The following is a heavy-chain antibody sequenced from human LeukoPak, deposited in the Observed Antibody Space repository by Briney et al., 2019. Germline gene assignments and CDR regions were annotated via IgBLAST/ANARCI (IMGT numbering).Heavy chain of an antibody. D-gene: IGHD6-19*01. Sequence: PSETLSLTCTVSGGSISSYYWSWIRQPPGKGLEWIGYIYYSGSTNYNPSLKSRVTISVDTSKNQFSLKLSSVTAADTAVYYCARYLVAGYYYYYGMDVWGQGTTVTVSS. V-gene: IGHV4-59*08. J-gene: IGHJ6*02. CDR1: GGSISSYY. CDR2: IYYSGST. CDR3: ARYLVAGYYYYYGMDV.